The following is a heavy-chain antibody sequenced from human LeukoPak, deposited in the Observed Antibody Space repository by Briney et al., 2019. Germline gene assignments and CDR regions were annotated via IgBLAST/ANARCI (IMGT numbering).Heavy chain of an antibody. V-gene: IGHV3-48*01. CDR2: ISSTSGTM. CDR1: GFTFYSDW. J-gene: IGHJ4*02. CDR3: ARARDADY. D-gene: IGHD2-2*01. Sequence: GGSLRLSCAASGFTFYSDWMTWVRQAPGKGPEWISYISSTSGTMYYADSVQGRFTISRDNAKNSLYLQMNSLRADDTAVYYCARARDADYWGRGTLVTVSS.